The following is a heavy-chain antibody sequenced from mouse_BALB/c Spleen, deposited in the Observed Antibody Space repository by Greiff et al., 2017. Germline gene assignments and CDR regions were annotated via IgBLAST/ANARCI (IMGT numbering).Heavy chain of an antibody. V-gene: IGHV1-67*01. Sequence: VKLMESGPELVRPGVSVKISCKGSGYTFTDYAMHWVKQSHAKSLEWIGVISTYYGNTNYNQKFKGKATMTVDKSSSTAYMELARLTSVDSAIYYCARGGSTMITTTYAMDYWGQGTSVTVSS. J-gene: IGHJ4*01. CDR2: ISTYYGNT. CDR3: ARGGSTMITTTYAMDY. CDR1: GYTFTDYA. D-gene: IGHD2-4*01.